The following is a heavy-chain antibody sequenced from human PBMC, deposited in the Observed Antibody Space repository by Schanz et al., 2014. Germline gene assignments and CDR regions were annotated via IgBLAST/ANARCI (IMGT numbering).Heavy chain of an antibody. D-gene: IGHD5-12*01. V-gene: IGHV1-2*02. CDR1: GYTTFTDYY. CDR2: INPNSGTT. CDR3: ARAFGGYDAAGALDY. Sequence: QVQLVQSGAEVKKPGASVKVSCKASGYTTFTDYYIHWVRQAPGQGLEWMGWINPNSGTTNYAQKFQGGVTMTRDTSISTAYMELSRLKSDDAAVYYCARAFGGYDAAGALDYWGQGTLVTVSS. J-gene: IGHJ4*02.